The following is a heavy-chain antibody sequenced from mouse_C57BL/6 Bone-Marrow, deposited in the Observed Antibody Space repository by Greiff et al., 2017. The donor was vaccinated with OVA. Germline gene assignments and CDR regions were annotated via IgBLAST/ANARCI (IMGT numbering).Heavy chain of an antibody. CDR1: GFTFSDYG. D-gene: IGHD3-2*02. Sequence: EVNLVESGGGLVKPGGSLKLSCAASGFTFSDYGMHWVRQAPEKGLEWVAYISSGSSTIYYADTVKGRFTISRDNAKNTLFLQMTSLRSEDTAMYYCARPYSSGYVYYFDYWGQGTTLTVSS. CDR2: ISSGSSTI. J-gene: IGHJ2*01. CDR3: ARPYSSGYVYYFDY. V-gene: IGHV5-17*01.